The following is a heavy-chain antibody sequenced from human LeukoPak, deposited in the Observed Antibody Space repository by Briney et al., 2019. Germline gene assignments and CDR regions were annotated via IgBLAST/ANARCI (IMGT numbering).Heavy chain of an antibody. CDR2: IYSVGST. Sequence: GGSLRLSCAASRFSVSSNFMSWVRQAPGKGLGWVSVIYSVGSTYYADSVKGRFTISRDNSKNTLYLQMNSLRAEDTAVYYCASSSGYYYDSRMEKEGAFDIWGQGTMVTVSS. CDR3: ASSSGYYYDSRMEKEGAFDI. J-gene: IGHJ3*02. D-gene: IGHD3-22*01. CDR1: RFSVSSNF. V-gene: IGHV3-66*01.